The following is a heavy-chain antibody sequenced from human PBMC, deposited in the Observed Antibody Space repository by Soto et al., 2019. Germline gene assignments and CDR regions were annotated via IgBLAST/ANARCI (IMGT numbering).Heavy chain of an antibody. Sequence: EVQVVESGGGLVQPGGSLRLSCEASGFTFSSYSMNWVRQAPGKGLEWLSYSPGDDRTRFYADSVKGRFTIFRDNAKSSLYLQMSSLRAEDTAVYYCARDYNWAFDYWGQGILVSVSS. CDR3: ARDYNWAFDY. D-gene: IGHD1-1*01. CDR2: SPGDDRTR. CDR1: GFTFSSYS. V-gene: IGHV3-48*01. J-gene: IGHJ4*02.